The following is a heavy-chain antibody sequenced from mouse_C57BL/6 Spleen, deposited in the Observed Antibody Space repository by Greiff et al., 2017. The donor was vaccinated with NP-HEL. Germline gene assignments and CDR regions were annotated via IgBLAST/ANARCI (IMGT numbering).Heavy chain of an antibody. CDR3: ARDGYDYDRSFGYYYAMDY. Sequence: QVHVKQSGAELVKPGASVKLSCKASGYTFTEYTIHWVKQRSGQGLEWIGWFYPGSGSLKYNEKFKDKATLTADKSSSTVYMELSRLTSEDSAVYVCARDGYDYDRSFGYYYAMDYWGQGTSVTVSS. J-gene: IGHJ4*01. D-gene: IGHD2-4*01. V-gene: IGHV1-62-2*01. CDR1: GYTFTEYT. CDR2: FYPGSGSL.